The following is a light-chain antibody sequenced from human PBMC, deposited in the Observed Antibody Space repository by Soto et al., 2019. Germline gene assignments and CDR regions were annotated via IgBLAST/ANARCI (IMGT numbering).Light chain of an antibody. CDR1: SSNIGSNY. Sequence: QSVLTQPPSASGTPGQRVTISCSGSSSNIGSNYVFWYQHLPGTAPKLLIYRNNQRPSGVPDRFSGSKSGTSASLAISGLRSEDETDYYCAAWDDSLSGVVFGGGTKLPS. J-gene: IGLJ2*01. CDR3: AAWDDSLSGVV. CDR2: RNN. V-gene: IGLV1-47*01.